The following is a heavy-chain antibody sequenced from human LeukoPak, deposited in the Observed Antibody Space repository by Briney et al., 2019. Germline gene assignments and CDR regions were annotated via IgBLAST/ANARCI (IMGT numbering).Heavy chain of an antibody. CDR1: GFTFSTYG. CDR3: AKDSRGLGRPIGDY. J-gene: IGHJ4*02. D-gene: IGHD3-10*01. Sequence: ESGGSLRLSCAASGFTFSTYGMHWVRQAPGKGLEWVAVIWYDGSNKYYVDSVKGRFTVSRDNFKDTLYLQMNSLRAEDTAVYYCAKDSRGLGRPIGDYWGQGTLVTVSS. CDR2: IWYDGSNK. V-gene: IGHV3-33*03.